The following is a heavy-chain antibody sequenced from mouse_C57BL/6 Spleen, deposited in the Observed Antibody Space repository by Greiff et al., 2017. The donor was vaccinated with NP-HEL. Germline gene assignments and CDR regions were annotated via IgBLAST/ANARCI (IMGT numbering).Heavy chain of an antibody. Sequence: QVQLQQSGPELVKPGASVKISCKASGYAFSSSWMNWVKQRPGKGLEWIGRIYPGDGDTNYNGKFKGKATLTADKSSSTAYMQLSSLTSEDSAVYFCARNDGYRYYFDYWGQGTTLTVSS. CDR2: IYPGDGDT. J-gene: IGHJ2*01. CDR1: GYAFSSSW. CDR3: ARNDGYRYYFDY. V-gene: IGHV1-82*01. D-gene: IGHD2-3*01.